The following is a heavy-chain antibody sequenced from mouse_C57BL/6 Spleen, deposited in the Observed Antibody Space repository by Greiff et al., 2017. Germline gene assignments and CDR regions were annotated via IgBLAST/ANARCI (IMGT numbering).Heavy chain of an antibody. CDR3: TNAYYYGSSYWYFDV. CDR2: IDPETGGT. J-gene: IGHJ1*03. Sequence: VQLQQSGAELVRPGASVTLSCKASGYTFTDYEMHWVKQTPVHGLEWIGAIDPETGGTAYNQKFKGKAILTADKSSSTAYMELRSLTSEDSAFYYCTNAYYYGSSYWYFDVWGTGTTVTVSS. V-gene: IGHV1-15*01. CDR1: GYTFTDYE. D-gene: IGHD1-1*01.